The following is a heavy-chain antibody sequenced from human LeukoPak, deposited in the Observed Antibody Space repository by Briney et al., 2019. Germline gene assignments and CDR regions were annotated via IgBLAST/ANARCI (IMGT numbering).Heavy chain of an antibody. CDR1: GFTFSSYA. CDR2: ISGSGGST. V-gene: IGHV3-23*01. CDR3: ARGGRGVGATDYYYYYGMDV. J-gene: IGHJ6*02. Sequence: GGSLRLSCAASGFTFSSYAMSWVRQAPGKGLEWVSTISGSGGSTNYADSVKGRFTMSRDNSQNTLYLQVNSLRAEDTAVYYCARGGRGVGATDYYYYYGMDVWGQGTTVTVSS. D-gene: IGHD1-26*01.